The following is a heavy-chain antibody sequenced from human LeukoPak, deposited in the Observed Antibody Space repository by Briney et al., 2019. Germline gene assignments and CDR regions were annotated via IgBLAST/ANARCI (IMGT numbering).Heavy chain of an antibody. D-gene: IGHD2/OR15-2a*01. CDR3: ARDLSEYYYYGMDV. CDR1: GFTLSSYS. Sequence: GGSLRLSCAASGFTLSSYSMNWVRQAPGKGLEWVSSISSSSSYIYYADSVKGRFTISRDNAKNSLYLQMNSLRAEDTAVYYCARDLSEYYYYGMDVWGQGTTVTVSS. J-gene: IGHJ6*02. CDR2: ISSSSSYI. V-gene: IGHV3-21*01.